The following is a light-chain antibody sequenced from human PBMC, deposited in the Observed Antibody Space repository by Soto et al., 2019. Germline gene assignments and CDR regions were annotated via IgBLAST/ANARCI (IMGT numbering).Light chain of an antibody. Sequence: DIQMPQSPSSLSASVGYRVTITCQASQDIRKYLNWYQQKPGKAPNLLIYAASSLQSGVPSRCSGSGSGTDFTLTISSLQPEDFATYYCLQHNSYPWTFGQGTKVDIK. J-gene: IGKJ1*01. CDR2: AAS. V-gene: IGKV1-17*01. CDR3: LQHNSYPWT. CDR1: QDIRKY.